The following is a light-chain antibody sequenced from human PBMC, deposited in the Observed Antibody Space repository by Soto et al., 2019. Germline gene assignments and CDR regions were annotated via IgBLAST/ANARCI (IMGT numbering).Light chain of an antibody. Sequence: EIVLTQSPGTLSLSPGERATLSCRASQSVSSSYLAWYQQKPGQAPRLLIYGASSRATGIPDRFSGSGSGTEFTIIIISLEAEDFAVYYCQQYCSSPLYTFGQGTKLEIK. CDR2: GAS. CDR3: QQYCSSPLYT. J-gene: IGKJ2*01. CDR1: QSVSSSY. V-gene: IGKV3-20*01.